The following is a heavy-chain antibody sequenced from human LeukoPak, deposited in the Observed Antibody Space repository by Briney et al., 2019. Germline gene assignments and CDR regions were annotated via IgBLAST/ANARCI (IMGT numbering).Heavy chain of an antibody. CDR2: ISSSSSYI. J-gene: IGHJ4*02. Sequence: GGSLGLSCAASGFTFSSYSMNWVRQAPGKGLEWVSSISSSSSYIYYADSVKGRFTISRDNAKNSLYLQMNSLRAEDTAVYYCARDGIAVAGTDYWGQGTLVTVSS. CDR3: ARDGIAVAGTDY. D-gene: IGHD6-19*01. CDR1: GFTFSSYS. V-gene: IGHV3-21*01.